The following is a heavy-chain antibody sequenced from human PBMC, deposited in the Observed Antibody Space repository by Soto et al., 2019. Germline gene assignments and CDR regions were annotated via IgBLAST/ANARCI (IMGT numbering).Heavy chain of an antibody. CDR3: ARTYSSSWSPFDY. Sequence: QVQLQQWGAGLLKPSETLSLTCAVYGGSFSGYYWSWIRQPPGKGLEWIGEINQSGSTNYNPSLKSRVTTSVDTSKNKFSLKLSSVTAADTAVYYCARTYSSSWSPFDYWGQGTLVTVSS. J-gene: IGHJ4*02. CDR1: GGSFSGYY. CDR2: INQSGST. V-gene: IGHV4-34*01. D-gene: IGHD6-13*01.